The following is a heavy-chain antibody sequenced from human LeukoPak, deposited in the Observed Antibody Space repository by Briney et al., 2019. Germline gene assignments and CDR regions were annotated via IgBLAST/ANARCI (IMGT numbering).Heavy chain of an antibody. D-gene: IGHD5-24*01. V-gene: IGHV3-9*01. CDR2: ISWNSYSI. Sequence: HPGGSLRLSCAASGFTFDDYAMHWVRQAPGKGLEWVSGISWNSYSIGYADSVKGRFTISRDNAKNSLYLQMNSLRAEDTAVYYCARDKGDGYNLDAFDIWGQGTMVTVSS. CDR1: GFTFDDYA. CDR3: ARDKGDGYNLDAFDI. J-gene: IGHJ3*02.